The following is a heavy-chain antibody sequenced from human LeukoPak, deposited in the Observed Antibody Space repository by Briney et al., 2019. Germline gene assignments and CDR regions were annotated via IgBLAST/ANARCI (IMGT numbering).Heavy chain of an antibody. CDR1: GFTFSSYS. CDR3: ARDILPIGSSSSNDY. D-gene: IGHD6-6*01. CDR2: ISSSSSYI. J-gene: IGHJ4*02. Sequence: GGSLRLSCAASGFTFSSYSMNWVRQAPGKGLEWVSSISSSSSYIYYADSVKGRFTISRDNAKNSLYLQMNSLRAEDTAVYYCARDILPIGSSSSNDYWGQGTLVTVSS. V-gene: IGHV3-21*01.